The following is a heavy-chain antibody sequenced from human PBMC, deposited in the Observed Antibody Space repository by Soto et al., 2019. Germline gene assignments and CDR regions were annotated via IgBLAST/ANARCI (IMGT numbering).Heavy chain of an antibody. D-gene: IGHD2-8*01. CDR3: ARSSHCTNGVCYWYFDL. J-gene: IGHJ2*01. CDR1: GFTFSSYD. V-gene: IGHV3-13*05. Sequence: EVQLVESGGGLVQPGGSLRLSCAASGFTFSSYDMHWVRQATGKGLEWVSAIGTAGDPYYPGSVKGRFTISRENAKNSLYLQMNSLRAGDTAVYYCARSSHCTNGVCYWYFDLWGRGTLVTVSS. CDR2: IGTAGDP.